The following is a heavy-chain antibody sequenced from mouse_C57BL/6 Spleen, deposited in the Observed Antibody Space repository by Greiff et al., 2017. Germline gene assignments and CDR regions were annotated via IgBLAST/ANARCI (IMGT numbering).Heavy chain of an antibody. CDR2: IDPANGNT. J-gene: IGHJ4*01. CDR1: GYNIKNTY. Sequence: EVQLQQSVAELVRPGASVKLSCTASGYNIKNTYMHWVKQRPEQGLEWIGRIDPANGNTKYAPKFQGKATITADTSSNTAYLQLSSLTSEDTASYYCTSYYYGSSGAMDYWGQGTSVTVSS. CDR3: TSYYYGSSGAMDY. D-gene: IGHD1-1*01. V-gene: IGHV14-3*01.